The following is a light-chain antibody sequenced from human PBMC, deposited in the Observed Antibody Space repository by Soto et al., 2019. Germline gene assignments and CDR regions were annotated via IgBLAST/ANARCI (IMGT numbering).Light chain of an antibody. V-gene: IGKV1-27*01. J-gene: IGKJ4*01. CDR1: QAISSY. Sequence: DIQLTQSPSSLSASVGDRVTITCRASQAISSYLAWYQQKPGKVPELLIYATSTLQSGAPSRFSGSGSGIDFTLTISSLQPDDVATYYCHKYNHAPTFGGGTKVEIK. CDR2: ATS. CDR3: HKYNHAPT.